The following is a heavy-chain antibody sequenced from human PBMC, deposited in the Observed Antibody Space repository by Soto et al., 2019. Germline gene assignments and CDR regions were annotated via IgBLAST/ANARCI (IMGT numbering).Heavy chain of an antibody. D-gene: IGHD6-6*01. CDR3: ARRARPDFYYMDV. CDR1: GFTLSGYA. Sequence: VGSLRLSCAASGFTLSGYAMDWVRQAPGKGLEYVSGISSNGVGTYYANSVQGRFTISRDNSKNTVYLQMGSLRPEDVAVYYCARRARPDFYYMDVWGKGTTVTVSS. CDR2: ISSNGVGT. J-gene: IGHJ6*03. V-gene: IGHV3-64*01.